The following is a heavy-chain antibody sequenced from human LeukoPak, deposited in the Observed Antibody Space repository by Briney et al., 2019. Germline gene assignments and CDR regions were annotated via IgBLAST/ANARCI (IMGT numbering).Heavy chain of an antibody. J-gene: IGHJ4*02. CDR1: GFTVSTNY. CDR3: AKDAF. V-gene: IGHV3-7*04. CDR2: INQDGSEK. Sequence: PGGSLRLSCAASGFTVSTNYMSWVRQAPGKGLEWVANINQDGSEKYYVDSVKGRFTISRDNAGTSVSLQMNSLRAEDTAVYYCAKDAFWGQGTLVTVSS.